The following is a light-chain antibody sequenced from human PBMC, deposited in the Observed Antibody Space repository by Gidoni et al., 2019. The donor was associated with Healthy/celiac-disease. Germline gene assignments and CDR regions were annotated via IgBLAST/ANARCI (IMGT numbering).Light chain of an antibody. CDR2: YDD. CDR3: AAWDDSLNGRV. CDR1: SSNIGNNA. Sequence: QSVLTQPPSVSEAPRQRVTIPCSGSSSNIGNNAVTCYQPLPGTAPKLLIYYDDLLPSGVSDRFSGSKSGTSASLAISGLQSEDEADYYCAAWDDSLNGRVFGGGTKLTVL. J-gene: IGLJ2*01. V-gene: IGLV1-36*01.